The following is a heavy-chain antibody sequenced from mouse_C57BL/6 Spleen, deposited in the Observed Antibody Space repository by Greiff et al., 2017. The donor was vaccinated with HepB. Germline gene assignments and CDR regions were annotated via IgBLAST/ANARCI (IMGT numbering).Heavy chain of an antibody. Sequence: EVQLQESGPELVKPGASVKIPCKASGYTFTDYNMDWVKQSHGKSLEWIGDINPNNGGTIYNQKFKGKATLTVDKSSSTAYMELRSLTSEDTAVYYCARLPDYGSSQYYFDYWGQGTTLTVSS. CDR3: ARLPDYGSSQYYFDY. CDR1: GYTFTDYN. CDR2: INPNNGGT. J-gene: IGHJ2*01. V-gene: IGHV1-18*01. D-gene: IGHD1-1*01.